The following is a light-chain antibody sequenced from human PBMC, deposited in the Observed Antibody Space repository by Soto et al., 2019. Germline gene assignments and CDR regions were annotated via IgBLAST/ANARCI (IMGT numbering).Light chain of an antibody. V-gene: IGLV2-14*01. J-gene: IGLJ1*01. CDR2: EVS. CDR1: SSDVGGYKY. CDR3: GSYSTNTTPLV. Sequence: QSALTQPASVSGSPGQSITISCTGSSSDVGGYKYVSWYQLQPGRAPRLIIYEVSNRPSGVSTRFSGSKSGNTASLTISGLQAEYESDYYCGSYSTNTTPLVFGSGTKLTVL.